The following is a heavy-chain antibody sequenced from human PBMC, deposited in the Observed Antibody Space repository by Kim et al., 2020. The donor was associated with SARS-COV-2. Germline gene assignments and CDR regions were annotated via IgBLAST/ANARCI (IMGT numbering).Heavy chain of an antibody. CDR1: GYSFTSYW. Sequence: GESLKISCKGSGYSFTSYWIGWVRQMPGKGLEWMGIIYPGDSDTRYSPSFQGQVTISADKSISTAYLQWSSLKASDTAMYYCARSPIVFITMVRGGTEFDYWGQGTLVTVSS. J-gene: IGHJ4*02. V-gene: IGHV5-51*01. CDR3: ARSPIVFITMVRGGTEFDY. CDR2: IYPGDSDT. D-gene: IGHD3-10*01.